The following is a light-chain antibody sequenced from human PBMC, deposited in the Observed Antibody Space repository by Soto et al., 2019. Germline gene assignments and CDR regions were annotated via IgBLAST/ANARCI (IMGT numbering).Light chain of an antibody. Sequence: HSALTQPRSVSGSPGQSVTISCTGTSSDVGGYNYVSWYQQHPGKAPKLMIYDVSKRPSGVPDRFSGSKSGNTASLTISGLQAEDEDDYYCCSYAGSYVFGTGTKLTVL. CDR3: CSYAGSYV. J-gene: IGLJ1*01. CDR1: SSDVGGYNY. CDR2: DVS. V-gene: IGLV2-11*01.